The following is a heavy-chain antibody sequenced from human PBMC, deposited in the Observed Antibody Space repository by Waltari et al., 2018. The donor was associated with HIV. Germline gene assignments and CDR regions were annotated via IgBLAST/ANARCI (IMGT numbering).Heavy chain of an antibody. CDR3: AIESSSKWSKTFDS. D-gene: IGHD2-15*01. V-gene: IGHV3-33*08. CDR2: ISSDGTKK. Sequence: VQLVESGGGVVQPGTSLGLSCTDSGLTFVNYALHWGRQAPGKVLQWGAVISSDGTKKSDIASGKGRFGVSRDNSKNALYLQMGSLSLDDTALYFCAIESSSKWSKTFDSWGQGT. J-gene: IGHJ4*01. CDR1: GLTFVNYA.